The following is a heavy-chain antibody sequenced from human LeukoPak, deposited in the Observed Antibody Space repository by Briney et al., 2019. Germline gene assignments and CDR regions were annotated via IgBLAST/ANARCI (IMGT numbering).Heavy chain of an antibody. V-gene: IGHV3-7*01. CDR1: GFTFSGYW. Sequence: PGGSLRLSCAASGFTFSGYWMSWVRQAPGNGLEWVANIKQDGSEKNYVDSVKGRFTISRDNAKNSLYLQMNSLRAEDTAVYYCARARRIDYWGQGTLVTVSS. J-gene: IGHJ4*02. CDR2: IKQDGSEK. CDR3: ARARRIDY.